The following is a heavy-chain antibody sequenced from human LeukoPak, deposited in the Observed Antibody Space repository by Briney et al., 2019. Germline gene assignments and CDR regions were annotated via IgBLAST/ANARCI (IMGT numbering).Heavy chain of an antibody. D-gene: IGHD2/OR15-2a*01. CDR2: IYYSGST. CDR1: GGSISSSTYY. J-gene: IGHJ6*03. CDR3: GRVLMGYYYYMDV. V-gene: IGHV4-39*07. Sequence: SETLSLTCTVSGGSISSSTYYWGWIRQPPGKGLEWIGSIYYSGSTYYNPSLKSRVTISVDTSKNQFSLKLSSVTAADTAVYYCGRVLMGYYYYMDVWGKGTTVTVSS.